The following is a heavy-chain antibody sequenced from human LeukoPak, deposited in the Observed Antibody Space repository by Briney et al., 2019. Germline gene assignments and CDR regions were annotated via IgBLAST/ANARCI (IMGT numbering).Heavy chain of an antibody. CDR3: ARVYGSGSYYNGYYYYYMDV. J-gene: IGHJ6*03. V-gene: IGHV4-39*01. D-gene: IGHD3-10*01. CDR2: IYYSGST. CDR1: GGSISSSSYY. Sequence: SETLSLTCTVSGGSISSSSYYWGWIRQPPGKGLEWIGSIYYSGSTYYNPSLKSRVTISVDTSKNQFSLKLSSVTAADTAVYYCARVYGSGSYYNGYYYYYMDVWGKGSTVTISS.